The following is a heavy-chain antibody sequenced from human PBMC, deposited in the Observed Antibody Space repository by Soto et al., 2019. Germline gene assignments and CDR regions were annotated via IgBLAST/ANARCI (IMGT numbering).Heavy chain of an antibody. Sequence: QVQLVQSGAEVKKPGASVKVSCKASGYTFTSYGISWVRQAPGQGLEWMGWISAYNGNTNYAQKLQGRVTMTTDTSTSTAYMELRSLRSDDTAVYYCARDQSSGWYGKDSGMDVWGQGTTVTVSS. CDR2: ISAYNGNT. CDR1: GYTFTSYG. D-gene: IGHD6-19*01. V-gene: IGHV1-18*04. CDR3: ARDQSSGWYGKDSGMDV. J-gene: IGHJ6*02.